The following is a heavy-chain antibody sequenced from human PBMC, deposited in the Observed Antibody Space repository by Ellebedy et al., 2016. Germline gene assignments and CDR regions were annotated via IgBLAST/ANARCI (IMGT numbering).Heavy chain of an antibody. J-gene: IGHJ6*02. D-gene: IGHD3-10*01. CDR3: ATPLGGSGSPLYYYYGMDV. V-gene: IGHV3-23*01. CDR2: ISGSGGST. Sequence: GESLKISXAASGFTFSSYAMSWVRQAPGKGLEWVSAISGSGGSTYYADSVKGRFTIFRDNSKNTLYLQMNSLRAEDTAVYYCATPLGGSGSPLYYYYGMDVWGQGTTVTVSS. CDR1: GFTFSSYA.